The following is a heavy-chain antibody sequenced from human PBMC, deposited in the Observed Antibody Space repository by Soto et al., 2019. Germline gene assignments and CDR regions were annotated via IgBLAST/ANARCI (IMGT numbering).Heavy chain of an antibody. J-gene: IGHJ4*02. V-gene: IGHV3-7*01. D-gene: IGHD3-10*01. Sequence: GGSLRLSCAASGFTFSSYWMSWVRQAPGKGLEWVANIKQDGSERYYVDSVKGRLTISRDNAKNSLYLQMNSLRAEDTAVYYCARDETYYYGSGPVGGPGTLVTVSS. CDR2: IKQDGSER. CDR1: GFTFSSYW. CDR3: ARDETYYYGSGPV.